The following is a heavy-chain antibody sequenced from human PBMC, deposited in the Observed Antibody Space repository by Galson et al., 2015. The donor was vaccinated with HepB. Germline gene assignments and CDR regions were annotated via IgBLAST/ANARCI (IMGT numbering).Heavy chain of an antibody. CDR2: IKQDGTEK. J-gene: IGHJ2*01. V-gene: IGHV3-7*05. CDR3: ARGGGGGSNNFNWYFDL. Sequence: SLRLSCAASGFTFTSYYMHWVRQAPGKGLEWVATIKQDGTEKYYVDSVKGRFTVSRDNAKTSLFLQMNSLRAEDTAVFYCARGGGGGSNNFNWYFDLWGRGTLVTVSS. D-gene: IGHD1-26*01. CDR1: GFTFTSYY.